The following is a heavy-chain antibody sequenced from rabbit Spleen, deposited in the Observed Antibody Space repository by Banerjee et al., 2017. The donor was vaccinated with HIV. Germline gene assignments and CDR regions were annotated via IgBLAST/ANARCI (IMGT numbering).Heavy chain of an antibody. J-gene: IGHJ6*01. D-gene: IGHD8-1*01. CDR3: ARDTGSSFSSYGMDL. V-gene: IGHV1S45*01. CDR1: GFSFSSGYY. CDR2: IGTGSGIT. Sequence: QEQLVESGGGLVKPGASLTLTCKASGFSFSSGYYISWVRQAPGKGLEWIGCIGTGSGITYYATWAKGRFTISKTSSTTVTLQMTSLTVADTATYFCARDTGSSFSSYGMDLWGPGTLVTVS.